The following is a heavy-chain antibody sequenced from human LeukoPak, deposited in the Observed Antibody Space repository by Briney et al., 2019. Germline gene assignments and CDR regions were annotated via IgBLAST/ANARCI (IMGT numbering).Heavy chain of an antibody. D-gene: IGHD2-15*01. J-gene: IGHJ4*02. Sequence: SETLSLTCAVYGGSFSGYYWSWIRQPPGKGLEWIGEINHSGSTNYNPSLKSRVTISVDTSKNQFSLKLSSVTAADTAVYYCARVSTALLGPDYWGQGTLVTVSS. CDR1: GGSFSGYY. CDR3: ARVSTALLGPDY. CDR2: INHSGST. V-gene: IGHV4-34*01.